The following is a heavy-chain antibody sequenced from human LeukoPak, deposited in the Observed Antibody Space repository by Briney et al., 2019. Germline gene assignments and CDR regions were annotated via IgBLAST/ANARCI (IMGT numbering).Heavy chain of an antibody. CDR3: ARVSYYYGSGSYRPTAVYYFDY. V-gene: IGHV3-74*01. J-gene: IGHJ4*02. CDR2: INSDGSST. D-gene: IGHD3-10*01. CDR1: GFTFGNAW. Sequence: QPGGSLRLSCAASGFTFGNAWMSWVRQAPGKGLVWVSRINSDGSSTSYADSVKGRFTISRDNAKNTLYLQMNSLRAEDTAVYYCARVSYYYGSGSYRPTAVYYFDYWGQGTLVTVSS.